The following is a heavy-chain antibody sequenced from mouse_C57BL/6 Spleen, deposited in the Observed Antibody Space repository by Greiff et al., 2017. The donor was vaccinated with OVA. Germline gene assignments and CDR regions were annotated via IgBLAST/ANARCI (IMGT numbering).Heavy chain of an antibody. Sequence: QVQLKQPGAELVKPGASVKMSCKASGYTFTSYWITWVKQRPGQGLEWIGDIYPGSGSTNYNEKFKSKATLPVDPSSTTSYMQLSSLASEDDEVYYCARAIYDGYQGDYWGQGTLVTVSA. CDR1: GYTFTSYW. D-gene: IGHD2-3*01. CDR3: ARAIYDGYQGDY. J-gene: IGHJ3*01. V-gene: IGHV1-55*01. CDR2: IYPGSGST.